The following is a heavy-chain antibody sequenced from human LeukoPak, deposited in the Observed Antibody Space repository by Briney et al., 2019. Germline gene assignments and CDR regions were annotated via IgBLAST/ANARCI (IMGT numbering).Heavy chain of an antibody. CDR1: GGSISSYY. J-gene: IGHJ5*02. CDR2: IYYSGST. D-gene: IGHD3-10*01. Sequence: SETLSLTCTVSGGSISSYYWSWIRQPPGKGLEWIGYIYYSGSTNYNPSLKSRVTISVDTSKNQFSLKLSSVTAADTAVYYCARGITSDWFDPWGQGTLVTVSS. V-gene: IGHV4-59*08. CDR3: ARGITSDWFDP.